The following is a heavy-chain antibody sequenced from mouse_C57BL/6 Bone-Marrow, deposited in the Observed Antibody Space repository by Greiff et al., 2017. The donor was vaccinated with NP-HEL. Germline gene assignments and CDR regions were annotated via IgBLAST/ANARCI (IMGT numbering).Heavy chain of an antibody. Sequence: QVQLQQSGPGLVAPSQSLSITCTVSGFSLTSYAISWVRQPPGKGLEWLGVIWTGGGTNYNSSLKSRLSISKDNSKSQVFLKMNSLQTDDTARYYCARDYGSSYWYFDVWGTGTTVTVSS. CDR1: GFSLTSYA. D-gene: IGHD1-1*01. J-gene: IGHJ1*03. CDR3: ARDYGSSYWYFDV. CDR2: IWTGGGT. V-gene: IGHV2-9-1*01.